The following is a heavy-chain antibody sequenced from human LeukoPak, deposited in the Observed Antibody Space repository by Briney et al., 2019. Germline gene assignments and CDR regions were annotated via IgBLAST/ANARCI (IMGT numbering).Heavy chain of an antibody. CDR2: ISYSGST. V-gene: IGHV4-39*01. D-gene: IGHD2-2*01. CDR3: ARNITSLIPAGYFDY. Sequence: SETLSLTCTVSGGSISSSSYYWAWIRQPPGKGLEWIGSISYSGSTYYSPSLKSRVTISADTSKNQFSLKLTSVTAADTAVYYCARNITSLIPAGYFDYWGQGTLVAVSS. CDR1: GGSISSSSYY. J-gene: IGHJ4*02.